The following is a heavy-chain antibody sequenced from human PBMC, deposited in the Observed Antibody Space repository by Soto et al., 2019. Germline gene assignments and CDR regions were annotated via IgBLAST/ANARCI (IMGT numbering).Heavy chain of an antibody. CDR2: IYSGGST. J-gene: IGHJ4*02. CDR1: GFTVSRNY. Sequence: EVQLVETGGGLIQPGGSLRLSCAVSGFTVSRNYMSWVRQAPGKGLEWVSLIYSGGSTNYADSVKGRFTISRDNYKNTLFLQMNGLRAEYMAVYYCQAASAKDCWRQGTLVNVSS. CDR3: QAASAKDC. D-gene: IGHD6-13*01. V-gene: IGHV3-53*02.